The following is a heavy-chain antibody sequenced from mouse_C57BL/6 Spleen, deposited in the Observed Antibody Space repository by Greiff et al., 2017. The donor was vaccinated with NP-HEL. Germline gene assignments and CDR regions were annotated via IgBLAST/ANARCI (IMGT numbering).Heavy chain of an antibody. CDR1: GFTFSSYG. CDR2: ISSGGSYT. V-gene: IGHV5-6*01. J-gene: IGHJ2*01. D-gene: IGHD2-3*01. CDR3: AILDYDVTSY. Sequence: EVKLMESGGDLVKPGGSLKLSCAASGFTFSSYGMSWVRQTPDKRLEWVATISSGGSYTYYPDSVKGRFTISRDNAKNTLYLQMSSLKSEDTAMYYCAILDYDVTSYWGQGTTLTVSS.